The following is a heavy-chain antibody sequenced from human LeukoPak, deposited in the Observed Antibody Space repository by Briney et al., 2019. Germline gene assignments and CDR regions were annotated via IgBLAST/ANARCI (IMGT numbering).Heavy chain of an antibody. CDR2: MNPNSGNT. CDR3: ARAQRYCAGISCYAPVAY. CDR1: GYTFTSYD. Sequence: PSVKVSCKASGYTFTSYDINWVRQATGQGLEWMGWMNPNSGNTDYAPKFQGRVTMTRNTSITTAYMELSSLRSEDTAVYYCARAQRYCAGISCYAPVAYWGQGTLVTVSS. D-gene: IGHD2-2*01. J-gene: IGHJ4*02. V-gene: IGHV1-8*01.